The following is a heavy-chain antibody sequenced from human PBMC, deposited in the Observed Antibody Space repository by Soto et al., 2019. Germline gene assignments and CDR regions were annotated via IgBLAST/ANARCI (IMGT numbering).Heavy chain of an antibody. J-gene: IGHJ6*02. CDR1: GGSISSSSYY. CDR3: ARLPMVRGVINDYYYYYGMDV. CDR2: IYYSGST. Sequence: RSLTCTVSGGSISSSSYYWGWIRQPPGKGLEWIGSIYYSGSTYYNPSLKSRVTISVDTSKNQFSLKLSSVTAADTAVYYCARLPMVRGVINDYYYYYGMDVWGQGTTVTVSS. D-gene: IGHD3-10*01. V-gene: IGHV4-39*01.